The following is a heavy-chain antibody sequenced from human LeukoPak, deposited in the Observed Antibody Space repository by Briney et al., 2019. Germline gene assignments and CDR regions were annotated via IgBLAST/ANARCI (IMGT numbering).Heavy chain of an antibody. Sequence: AGGSLRLSCAVSGYIVSGKYMGWVRQAPGKGLEWVSVIYSGGSTYYTDSVKGRFTISRDNSKNTLYLQMNSLRVEDTAVYYCVTPGPTVTGGFEYWGQGTLVTVSS. J-gene: IGHJ4*02. CDR2: IYSGGST. V-gene: IGHV3-53*01. CDR1: GYIVSGKY. D-gene: IGHD4-17*01. CDR3: VTPGPTVTGGFEY.